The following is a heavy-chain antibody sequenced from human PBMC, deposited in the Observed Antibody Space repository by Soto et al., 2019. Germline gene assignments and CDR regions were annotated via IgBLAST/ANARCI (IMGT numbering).Heavy chain of an antibody. Sequence: EVQLLESGGGLVQPGGSLRLSCAASGFTFSSYAMSWVRQAPGKGLEWVSAISSSGSIYYGDYVRCRFTTSRDNSKSTLSLQMNSLRAEDTAVYYCAHGGTPAVMPGWGFDFWGRGTLVTVSS. CDR2: ISSSGSI. J-gene: IGHJ4*01. CDR1: GFTFSSYA. CDR3: AHGGTPAVMPGWGFDF. V-gene: IGHV3-23*01. D-gene: IGHD2-2*01.